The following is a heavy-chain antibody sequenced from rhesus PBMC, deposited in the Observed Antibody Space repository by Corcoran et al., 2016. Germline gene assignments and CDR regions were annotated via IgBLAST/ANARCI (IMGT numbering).Heavy chain of an antibody. D-gene: IGHD3-16*01. V-gene: IGHV4-93*01. CDR3: AKYGGTSYKNFDH. CDR2: VYVGGGT. Sequence: QMQLQESGPGLVKASETLSLTCTVSGAPVSSSNWWSWVRQSPGKGLEWIGYVYVGGGTIYKPSLKRRVTISTDTSRNQVCLKLNSGTAADTAMYYCAKYGGTSYKNFDHWGQGVLVTVSS. J-gene: IGHJ4*01. CDR1: GAPVSSSNW.